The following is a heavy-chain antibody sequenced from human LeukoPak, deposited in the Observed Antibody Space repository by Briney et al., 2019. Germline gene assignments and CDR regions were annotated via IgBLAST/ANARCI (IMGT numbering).Heavy chain of an antibody. V-gene: IGHV3-30*18. CDR3: AKEDYYDSSGYYYYFDY. CDR2: ISYDGSNK. D-gene: IGHD3-22*01. Sequence: GGSLRLSCAASGFTFSSYGMHWVRQAPGKGLEWVAAISYDGSNKYYADSVKGRFTISRDNSKNTLYLQMNSLRAEDTAVYYCAKEDYYDSSGYYYYFDYWGQGTLVTVSS. CDR1: GFTFSSYG. J-gene: IGHJ4*02.